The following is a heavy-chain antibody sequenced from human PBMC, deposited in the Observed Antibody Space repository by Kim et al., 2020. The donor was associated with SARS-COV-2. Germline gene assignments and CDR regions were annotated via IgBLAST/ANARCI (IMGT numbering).Heavy chain of an antibody. V-gene: IGHV2-5*02. D-gene: IGHD3-10*01. J-gene: IGHJ4*02. Sequence: SGPTLVKPTQPLTLTCTFSGFSLSSSGVGVGWIRQPPGKALEWLALIYWDDNKRYSPSLKSRLTITKDTSKNQVVLTVTNMDPVDTATYYCAHSAAGIRFSPYYVDYWGQGTLVTVSS. CDR2: IYWDDNK. CDR3: AHSAAGIRFSPYYVDY. CDR1: GFSLSSSGVG.